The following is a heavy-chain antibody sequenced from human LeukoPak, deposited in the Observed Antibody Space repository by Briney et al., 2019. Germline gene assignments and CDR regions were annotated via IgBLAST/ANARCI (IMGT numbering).Heavy chain of an antibody. D-gene: IGHD3-3*01. V-gene: IGHV5-51*01. CDR2: IYPGDSDT. CDR3: ARVGYLDFWSGYYPGLNAFDI. Sequence: GESLKISCKGSGYSFTSYWIVWVRQMPGKGLEWMGIIYPGDSDTRYSPSFQGQVTISADKSISTAYLQWSSLKASDTAMYYCARVGYLDFWSGYYPGLNAFDIWGQGTMVTVSS. CDR1: GYSFTSYW. J-gene: IGHJ3*02.